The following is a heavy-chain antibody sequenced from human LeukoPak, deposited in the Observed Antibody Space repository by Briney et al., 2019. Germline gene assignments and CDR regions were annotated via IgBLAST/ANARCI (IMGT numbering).Heavy chain of an antibody. D-gene: IGHD4-17*01. CDR1: GFTLSSYS. CDR3: ARDQYGDYALDY. Sequence: GGSLRLSCAASGFTLSSYSMNWVRQAPGKGLEWVSSISSISYIYYADSVKGRFTISRDTAKNSLYLQMNSLRAEDTAVYYCARDQYGDYALDYWGQGTLVTVSS. J-gene: IGHJ4*02. CDR2: ISSISYI. V-gene: IGHV3-21*01.